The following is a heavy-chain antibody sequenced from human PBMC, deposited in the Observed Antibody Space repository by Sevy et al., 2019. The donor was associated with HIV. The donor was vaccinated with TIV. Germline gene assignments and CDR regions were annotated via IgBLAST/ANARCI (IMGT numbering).Heavy chain of an antibody. Sequence: GGSLRLSCAASGFTLDDYAMHWVRQAPGKGLEWVSGISWNSGSIGYADSVKGRFTISRDNAKNSLYLQMNSLRAEDTALYYCAKDIWIAAAGTPDHYFDYWGQGTLVTVSS. CDR1: GFTLDDYA. V-gene: IGHV3-9*01. CDR2: ISWNSGSI. D-gene: IGHD6-13*01. J-gene: IGHJ4*02. CDR3: AKDIWIAAAGTPDHYFDY.